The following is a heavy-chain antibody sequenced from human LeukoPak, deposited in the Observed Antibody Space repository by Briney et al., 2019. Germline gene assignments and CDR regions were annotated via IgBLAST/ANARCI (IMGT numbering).Heavy chain of an antibody. CDR2: INHSGST. D-gene: IGHD3-16*01. Sequence: ASETLSLTCAVYGGSFSGYYWSWIRQPPGKGLEWIGEINHSGSTNYNPSLKSRVTISVDTSKNQFSLKLSSETAADTAVYYCAREDYGDYVDYWGQGTLVTVSS. J-gene: IGHJ4*02. CDR1: GGSFSGYY. V-gene: IGHV4-34*01. CDR3: AREDYGDYVDY.